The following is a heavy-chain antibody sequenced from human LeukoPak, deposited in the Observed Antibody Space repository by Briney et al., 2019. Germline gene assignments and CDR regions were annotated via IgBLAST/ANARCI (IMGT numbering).Heavy chain of an antibody. Sequence: TGGSLRLSCEPSGFTFSSYWMHWVRHAPGKGLAWVSRISPDGSTTNYADFAKGRFTISRDNAKNTLFLQMNSLRAEDTAVYYCTRAGSFRFDYWGQGTLVTVSS. CDR2: ISPDGSTT. D-gene: IGHD1-26*01. CDR3: TRAGSFRFDY. J-gene: IGHJ4*02. CDR1: GFTFSSYW. V-gene: IGHV3-74*01.